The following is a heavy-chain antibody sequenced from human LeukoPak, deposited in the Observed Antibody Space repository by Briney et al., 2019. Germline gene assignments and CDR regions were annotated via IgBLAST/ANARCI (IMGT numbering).Heavy chain of an antibody. V-gene: IGHV3-23*01. CDR1: GFTFSSYA. J-gene: IGHJ4*02. CDR3: AKDLDSSGYYFDY. CDR2: ISGSGGST. Sequence: GGSLRLSCAASGFTFSSYAMSWVRQAPGKGLEWVSAISGSGGSTYYADSVRGRFTISRDNSKNTLYLQMNSLRAEDTAVYYCAKDLDSSGYYFDYWGQGTLVTVSS. D-gene: IGHD3-22*01.